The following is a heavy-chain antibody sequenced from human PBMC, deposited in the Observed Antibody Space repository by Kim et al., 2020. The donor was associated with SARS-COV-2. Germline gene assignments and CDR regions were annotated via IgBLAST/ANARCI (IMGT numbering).Heavy chain of an antibody. D-gene: IGHD6-13*01. V-gene: IGHV1-8*01. CDR1: GYTFTSYD. J-gene: IGHJ6*02. Sequence: VSVKVSCKASGYTFTSYDINWVRQATGQGLEWMGWMNPNSGNTGYAQKFQGRVTMTRNTSISTAYMELSSLRSEDTAVYYSARHPAAAIYYYYYYGMDVWGQGTTVTVSS. CDR2: MNPNSGNT. CDR3: ARHPAAAIYYYYYYGMDV.